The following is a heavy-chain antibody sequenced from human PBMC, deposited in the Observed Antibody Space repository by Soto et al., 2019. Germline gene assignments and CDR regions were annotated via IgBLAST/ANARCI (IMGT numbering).Heavy chain of an antibody. Sequence: PSETLSLTCTVSGYSIRNGYYWGWIRQPPGKGLEWIGTIYHSGRTYYNPSLKSRVTISVDASENHFSLKLSSVTAADTAVYYCARVGPYCGGDCYSPPPWGQGTLVTVSS. CDR1: GYSIRNGYY. J-gene: IGHJ5*02. CDR3: ARVGPYCGGDCYSPPP. CDR2: IYHSGRT. D-gene: IGHD2-21*02. V-gene: IGHV4-38-2*02.